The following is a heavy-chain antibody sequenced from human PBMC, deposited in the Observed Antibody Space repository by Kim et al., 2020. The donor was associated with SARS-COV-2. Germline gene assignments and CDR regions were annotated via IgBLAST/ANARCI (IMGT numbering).Heavy chain of an antibody. V-gene: IGHV3-48*02. Sequence: YADSVKGRFTISRDNAKNSLYLQMNSLRDEDTAVYYCARRGGSYQFFDYWGRGTLVTVSS. J-gene: IGHJ4*02. D-gene: IGHD1-26*01. CDR3: ARRGGSYQFFDY.